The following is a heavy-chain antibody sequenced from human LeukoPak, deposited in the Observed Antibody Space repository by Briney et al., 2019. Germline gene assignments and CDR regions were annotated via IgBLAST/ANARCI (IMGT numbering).Heavy chain of an antibody. CDR1: GFTCNDFE. CDR3: ARGGSSGFYYNAFDL. V-gene: IGHV3-48*03. CDR2: INIGETSI. J-gene: IGHJ3*01. Sequence: GGSLSLSCAVSGFTCNDFEMNWVRQAPGKGLEWISYINIGETSILYADSVKGRFTISRDVARNSLYLQMNSLRAEDTAVYYCARGGSSGFYYNAFDLWGKGTVVTVSS. D-gene: IGHD3-22*01.